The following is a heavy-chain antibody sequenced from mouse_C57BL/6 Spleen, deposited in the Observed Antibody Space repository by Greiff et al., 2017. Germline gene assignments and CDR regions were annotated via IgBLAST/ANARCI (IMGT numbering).Heavy chain of an antibody. Sequence: EVKLMESGGGLVKPGGSLKLSCAASGFTFSSYAMSWVRQTPEKRLEWVATISDGGSYTYYPDNVKGRFTISRDNAKNNLYLQMSHLKSEDTAMYYCASLVFAYWGQGTLVTVSA. J-gene: IGHJ3*01. CDR3: ASLVFAY. CDR2: ISDGGSYT. CDR1: GFTFSSYA. V-gene: IGHV5-4*03.